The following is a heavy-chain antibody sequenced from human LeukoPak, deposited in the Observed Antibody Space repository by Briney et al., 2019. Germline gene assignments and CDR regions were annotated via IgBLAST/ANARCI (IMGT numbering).Heavy chain of an antibody. CDR2: ISVRSNYR. D-gene: IGHD3-22*01. J-gene: IGHJ4*02. Sequence: GGSLRLPCAASGYTFSDFSVNWVRQAPGKGLEWVSSISVRSNYRYYADSVRGRFSISRDDARNSLYLQMNSLRAEDTAVYYCVRLRRNSDRSGFYYYYDYWGQGTLVTVSS. CDR3: VRLRRNSDRSGFYYYYDY. V-gene: IGHV3-21*01. CDR1: GYTFSDFS.